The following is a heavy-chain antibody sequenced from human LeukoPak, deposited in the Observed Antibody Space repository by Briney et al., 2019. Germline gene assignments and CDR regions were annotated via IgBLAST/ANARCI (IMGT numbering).Heavy chain of an antibody. CDR3: ARLTSRVAYFDY. Sequence: SKTLSLTCTVSGGSISSSSYYWGWIRQPPGKGLKWIGSIYYSGSTYYNPSLKSRVTISVDTSKNQFSLKLSSVTAADTAVYYCARLTSRVAYFDYWGQGTLVTVSS. V-gene: IGHV4-39*07. J-gene: IGHJ4*02. CDR2: IYYSGST. CDR1: GGSISSSSYY. D-gene: IGHD3-16*01.